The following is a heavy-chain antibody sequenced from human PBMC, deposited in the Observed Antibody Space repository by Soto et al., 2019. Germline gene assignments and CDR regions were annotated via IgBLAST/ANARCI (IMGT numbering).Heavy chain of an antibody. D-gene: IGHD3-3*01. Sequence: SETLSLTCTVSGDSTYSTRYYCAWIRQPPGKGLEWIGSMYYSVSTQYNPSLKSRVTMSVDTSKNQFYLKLRSVTAADTAVYYRARSSSRAFRPLEWVDPIECWGQGTTVTVSS. V-gene: IGHV4-39*01. CDR2: MYYSVST. CDR3: ARSSSRAFRPLEWVDPIEC. J-gene: IGHJ4*02. CDR1: GDSTYSTRYY.